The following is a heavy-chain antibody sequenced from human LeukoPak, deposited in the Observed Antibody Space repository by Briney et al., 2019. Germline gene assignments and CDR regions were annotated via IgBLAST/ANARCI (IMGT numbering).Heavy chain of an antibody. CDR2: IISSSYI. CDR3: ARATTVVAYDY. V-gene: IGHV3-21*01. D-gene: IGHD4-23*01. J-gene: IGHJ4*02. Sequence: PGGSLRLSCADSGFTFNTNSMNWVRQPPAKGLEWVSSIISSSYIYYADSVKGRFTISRDNAKNSLYLQMNSLRAEDTAVYYCARATTVVAYDYWGQGTLVTVSS. CDR1: GFTFNTNS.